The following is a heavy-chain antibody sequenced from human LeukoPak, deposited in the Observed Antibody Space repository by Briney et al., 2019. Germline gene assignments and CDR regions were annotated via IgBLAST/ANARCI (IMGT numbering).Heavy chain of an antibody. Sequence: GGSLGLSCAASGFTFSSYSMNWVRQAPGKGLEWVSSISSSSSYIYCADSVKGRFTISRDNAKNSLYLQMNSLGAEDTAVYYCARVVVAAATWYYFDYWGQGTLVTVSS. V-gene: IGHV3-21*01. CDR2: ISSSSSYI. D-gene: IGHD2-15*01. J-gene: IGHJ4*02. CDR3: ARVVVAAATWYYFDY. CDR1: GFTFSSYS.